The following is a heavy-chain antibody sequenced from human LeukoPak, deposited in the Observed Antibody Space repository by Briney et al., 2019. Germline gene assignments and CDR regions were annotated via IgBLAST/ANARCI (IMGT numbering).Heavy chain of an antibody. CDR1: GGSFSGYY. D-gene: IGHD3-10*01. V-gene: IGHV4-34*01. Sequence: SETLSLTCAVYGGSFSGYYWSWIRQPPGKGLEWIGEINHSGSTNYNPSLKSRVTISVDTSKNQSSLKLSSVTAADTAVYYCARARRITMVRGGHVDYWGQGTLVTVSS. CDR3: ARARRITMVRGGHVDY. J-gene: IGHJ4*02. CDR2: INHSGST.